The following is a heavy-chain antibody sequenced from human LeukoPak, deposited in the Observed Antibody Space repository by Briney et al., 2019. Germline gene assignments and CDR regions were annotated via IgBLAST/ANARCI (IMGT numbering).Heavy chain of an antibody. CDR3: ARAVVLGAFDI. Sequence: SETLSLTCTVSGGSISSYYWSWIRQPPGKGLEWIGYIYYSGSTNYNPSPKSRVTISVDTSKNQFSLKLSSVTAADTAVYYCARAVVLGAFDIWGQGTMVTVSS. D-gene: IGHD4/OR15-4a*01. CDR2: IYYSGST. J-gene: IGHJ3*02. CDR1: GGSISSYY. V-gene: IGHV4-59*01.